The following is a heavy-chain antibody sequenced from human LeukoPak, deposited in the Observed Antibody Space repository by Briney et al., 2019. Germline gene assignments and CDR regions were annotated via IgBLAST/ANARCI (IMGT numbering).Heavy chain of an antibody. CDR1: GYTFTSYG. CDR3: AIDSGGSLPSYYYYYYGMDV. CDR2: ISAYNGNT. D-gene: IGHD3-10*01. V-gene: IGHV1-18*01. Sequence: ASVKVSCKASGYTFTSYGISWVRQAPGQGLEWMGWISAYNGNTNYAQKLQGRVTMPTDTSTSTAYMELRSLRSDDTAVYYCAIDSGGSLPSYYYYYYGMDVWGQGTTVTVSS. J-gene: IGHJ6*02.